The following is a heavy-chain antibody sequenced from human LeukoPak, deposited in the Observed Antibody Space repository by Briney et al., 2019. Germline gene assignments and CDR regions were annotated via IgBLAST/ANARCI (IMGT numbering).Heavy chain of an antibody. J-gene: IGHJ4*02. Sequence: GGSLRLSCAASGFTFSSYAMSWVRQAPGKGLEWVSAISGSGGSTYYADSVKGRFTISRDNSKNTLYLQMNSLRAEDTAVCYCAKSEGIRDYYDSSGYYYDYWGQGTLVTVSS. CDR2: ISGSGGST. D-gene: IGHD3-22*01. CDR3: AKSEGIRDYYDSSGYYYDY. CDR1: GFTFSSYA. V-gene: IGHV3-23*01.